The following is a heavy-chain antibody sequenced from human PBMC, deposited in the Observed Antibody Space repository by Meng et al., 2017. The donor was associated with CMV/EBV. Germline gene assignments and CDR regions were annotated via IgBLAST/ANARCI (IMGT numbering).Heavy chain of an antibody. CDR3: ARDSITRPWDYYYGMDV. CDR1: GYTFTSYR. CDR2: ISTNNGNT. J-gene: IGHJ6*02. Sequence: ASVKVSCKASGYTFTSYRISWVRQAPGQGLEWMGWISTNNGNTNYAHKLQGRVTMTTDTSTSTVYMELRSLRSEDTAVYYCARDSITRPWDYYYGMDVWGQGTTVTVSS. D-gene: IGHD3-16*01. V-gene: IGHV1-18*01.